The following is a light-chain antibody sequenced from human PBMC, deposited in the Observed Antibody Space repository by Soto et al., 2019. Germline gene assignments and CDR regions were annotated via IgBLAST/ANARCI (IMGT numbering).Light chain of an antibody. CDR3: QQYGSSPS. CDR2: GAS. V-gene: IGKV3-20*01. J-gene: IGKJ1*01. Sequence: EIVLTQSPGTLSLSPGERATLSCRASQSVSSDFLAWYQQKPGQAPRILIYGASSRATGIPDRFSGSGSGTDFTLTISRLEPEDFAVYYCQQYGSSPSFGQGTKVDIK. CDR1: QSVSSDF.